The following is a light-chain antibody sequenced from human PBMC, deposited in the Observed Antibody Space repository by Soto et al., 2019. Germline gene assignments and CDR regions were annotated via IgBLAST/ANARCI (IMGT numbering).Light chain of an antibody. Sequence: EIVMTQSPATLSVSPGERATLSCRASQSVSSNLAWYQQKPGQSPRLLIYDVSTRATDIPARFSGSGSGTEFTLTISSLQSEDFAVYYCQQYNNWPSITFGQGTRLEIK. J-gene: IGKJ5*01. V-gene: IGKV3-15*01. CDR2: DVS. CDR3: QQYNNWPSIT. CDR1: QSVSSN.